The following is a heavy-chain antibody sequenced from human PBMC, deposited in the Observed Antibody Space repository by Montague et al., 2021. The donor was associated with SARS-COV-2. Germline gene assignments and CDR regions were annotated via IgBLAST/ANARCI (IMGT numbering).Heavy chain of an antibody. CDR2: PQHRKKRYN. CDR3: AREYPPPLWFGELDYYGMDV. V-gene: IGHV6-1*01. CDR1: GDSVAEHRRR. Sequence: CAISGDSVAEHRRRSEENTSELQSRFELVCRPQHRKKRYNDYAVSAKSRITINPDTSKNQFSLQLNSVTPEDTAVYYCAREYPPPLWFGELDYYGMDVWGQGTTVTVSS. D-gene: IGHD3-10*01. J-gene: IGHJ6*02.